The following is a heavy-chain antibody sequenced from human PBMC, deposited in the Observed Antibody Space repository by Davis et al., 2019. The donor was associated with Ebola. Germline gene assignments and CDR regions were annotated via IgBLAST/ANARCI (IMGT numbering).Heavy chain of an antibody. CDR1: GSGGSISNTYYY. D-gene: IGHD5-12*01. J-gene: IGHJ4*02. V-gene: IGHV4-39*01. CDR2: IYYTGST. Sequence: SETLSLTCTVSGSGGSISNTYYYWAWIRQSPGKGLEWIGSIYYTGSTDYNTSLKSRVSISLDTSKNQFSLNLSSVTAADTAIYFCARVGTRGYYFDYWGQGILVTVSS. CDR3: ARVGTRGYYFDY.